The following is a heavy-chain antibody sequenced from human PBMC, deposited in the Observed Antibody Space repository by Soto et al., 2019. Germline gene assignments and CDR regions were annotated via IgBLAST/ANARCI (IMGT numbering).Heavy chain of an antibody. D-gene: IGHD3-10*01. CDR2: IFNGGRT. CDR1: GGSFSGYY. Sequence: PSETLSLTCAVYGGSFSGYYWSWIRQPPGKGLEWIGHIFNGGRTSYNPSLKSRVTISMDTSKSQFSLKLTSVTAADTAVYYCARRYGVASDILRQATMVTV. J-gene: IGHJ3*02. CDR3: ARRYGVASDI. V-gene: IGHV4-59*08.